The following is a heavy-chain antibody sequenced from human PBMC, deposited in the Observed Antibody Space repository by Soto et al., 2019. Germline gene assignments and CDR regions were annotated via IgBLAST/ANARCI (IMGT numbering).Heavy chain of an antibody. D-gene: IGHD4-17*01. CDR1: GYTFTSYD. J-gene: IGHJ6*02. CDR2: MNPNSGNT. V-gene: IGHV1-8*01. Sequence: ASVNVSCKASGYTFTSYDINWVRQATGQGLEWMGWMNPNSGNTGYAQKFQGRVTMTRNTSISTAYMELSSLRSEDTAVYYCAREMTTVTTFSYYYGMDVWGQGTTVTDSS. CDR3: AREMTTVTTFSYYYGMDV.